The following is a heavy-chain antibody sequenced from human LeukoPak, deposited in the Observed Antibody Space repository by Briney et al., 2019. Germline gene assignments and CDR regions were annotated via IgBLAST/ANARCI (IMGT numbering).Heavy chain of an antibody. CDR2: ISYDGSNK. D-gene: IGHD6-19*01. J-gene: IGHJ4*02. Sequence: GRSPRLSCAASGFTFSSYAMHWVRQAPGKGLEWVAVISYDGSNKYYADSVKGRFTISRDNSKNTLYLQMNSLRAEDTAVYYCARDLKQSVMGSGWFPIDYWGQGTLVTVSS. CDR3: ARDLKQSVMGSGWFPIDY. V-gene: IGHV3-30-3*01. CDR1: GFTFSSYA.